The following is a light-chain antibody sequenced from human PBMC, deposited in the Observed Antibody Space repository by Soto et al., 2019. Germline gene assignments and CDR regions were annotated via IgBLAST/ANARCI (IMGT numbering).Light chain of an antibody. V-gene: IGLV2-14*03. Sequence: QSALTQPASVSGSPGQSITISCTGTSSDVGGYNYVSWYQQYPGKAPKLMISDVSNRPSGVSNRFSGSKSGNTASLTISGLQAEDEADDYCSSYTSSTTYVFGTGTQLTVL. CDR3: SSYTSSTTYV. J-gene: IGLJ1*01. CDR1: SSDVGGYNY. CDR2: DVS.